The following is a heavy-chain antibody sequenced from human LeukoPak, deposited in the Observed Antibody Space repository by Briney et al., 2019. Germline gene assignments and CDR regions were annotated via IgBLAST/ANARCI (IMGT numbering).Heavy chain of an antibody. CDR2: ISSSGSPI. CDR1: GFTFSDYY. Sequence: GGSLRLSCAASGFTFSDYYMSWIRQAPGKGLEWVSYISSSGSPIYYADSVKGRFTISRDNAKNSLYLQMNSLSAEDTAVYYCARGYYGSGNYLPFDYWGQGTLVTVSS. D-gene: IGHD3-10*01. CDR3: ARGYYGSGNYLPFDY. V-gene: IGHV3-11*01. J-gene: IGHJ4*02.